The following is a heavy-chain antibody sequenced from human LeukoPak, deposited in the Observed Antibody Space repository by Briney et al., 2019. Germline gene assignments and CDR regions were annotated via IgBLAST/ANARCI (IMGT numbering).Heavy chain of an antibody. V-gene: IGHV3-23*01. CDR1: GFTFSSYA. D-gene: IGHD3-10*01. J-gene: IGHJ4*03. CDR3: ARHRLVRGLFTDYYFDY. CDR2: ISGSGGRT. Sequence: GGSLRLSCGASGFTFSSYALTWVRQAPGRGLEWVSTISGSGGRTNYTDSVKGRFTISRDSSKTTLSLQMNSLRAEDTAVYYCARHRLVRGLFTDYYFDYWGQGTTVTVSS.